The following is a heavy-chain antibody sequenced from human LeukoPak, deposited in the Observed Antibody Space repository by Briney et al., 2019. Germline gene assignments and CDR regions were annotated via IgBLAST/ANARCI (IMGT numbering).Heavy chain of an antibody. CDR2: IYSGGST. CDR1: GFTVSSNY. J-gene: IGHJ4*02. Sequence: GGSLRLFCAASGFTVSSNYMSWVRQAQGKGLEWVSVIYSGGSTYYADSVKGRFTISRDNSKNTLYLQMNSLRAEDTAVYYCVRGHYYDSSGYYFFDYWGQGTLVTVSS. D-gene: IGHD3-22*01. CDR3: VRGHYYDSSGYYFFDY. V-gene: IGHV3-66*01.